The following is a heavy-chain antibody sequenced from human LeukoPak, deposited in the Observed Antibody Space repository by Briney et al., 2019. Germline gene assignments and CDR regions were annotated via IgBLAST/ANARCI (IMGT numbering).Heavy chain of an antibody. J-gene: IGHJ3*02. V-gene: IGHV4-61*09. D-gene: IGHD3-16*01. CDR2: VYTSGST. CDR1: GVSISTTSYY. Sequence: SSETLSLTCTVSGVSISTTSYYWTWIRQPAGKGLEWIGHVYTSGSTNYNPSLKSRVTISVDTSKNQFSLKLSSVTAADTAVYYCTYGSAFDIWGQGTMVTVSS. CDR3: TYGSAFDI.